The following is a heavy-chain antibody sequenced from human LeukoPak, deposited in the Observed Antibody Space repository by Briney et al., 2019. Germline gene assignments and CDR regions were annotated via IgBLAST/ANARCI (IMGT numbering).Heavy chain of an antibody. V-gene: IGHV1-2*06. D-gene: IGHD2-15*01. CDR3: ARGYCSGGTCPYYFDY. Sequence: GASVKVSCKASGGTFSSYAISWVRQAPGQGLEWMGRISPDSGGTNYAQKFQVRVTMTRDTSISTAYMELSRLTSDDTAVYYCARGYCSGGTCPYYFDYWGQGTLVTVSS. CDR2: ISPDSGGT. J-gene: IGHJ4*02. CDR1: GGTFSSYA.